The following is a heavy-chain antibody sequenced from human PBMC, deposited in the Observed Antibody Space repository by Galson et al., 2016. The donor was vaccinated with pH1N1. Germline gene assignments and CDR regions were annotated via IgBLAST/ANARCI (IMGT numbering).Heavy chain of an antibody. CDR2: IYLGGSLI. Sequence: QSGAEVKKPGESLKISCKGSGYGFTNSWIGWVRQMPGKGLEWMGIIYLGGSLIRYRPSFQGQVTISADKSINIVYLEWSSLKASETATYYCARQNDYGDYRGDAFDIWGQGTMVTVSS. J-gene: IGHJ3*02. CDR1: GYGFTNSW. V-gene: IGHV5-51*01. D-gene: IGHD4-17*01. CDR3: ARQNDYGDYRGDAFDI.